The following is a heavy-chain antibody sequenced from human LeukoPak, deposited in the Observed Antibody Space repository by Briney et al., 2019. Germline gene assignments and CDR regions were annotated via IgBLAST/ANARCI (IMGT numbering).Heavy chain of an antibody. Sequence: ASVKVSCKASGYTFTGYYMHWVRQAPGQGREWMGRINPNSGGTNYAQKFQGRVTMTRDTSISTAYMELSRLRSDDTAVYYCSTIFGSTPDYWGQGTLVTVSS. CDR2: INPNSGGT. V-gene: IGHV1-2*06. D-gene: IGHD3-10*02. CDR1: GYTFTGYY. CDR3: STIFGSTPDY. J-gene: IGHJ4*02.